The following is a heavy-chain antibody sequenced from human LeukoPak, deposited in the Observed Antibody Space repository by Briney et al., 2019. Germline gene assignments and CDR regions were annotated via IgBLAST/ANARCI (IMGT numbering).Heavy chain of an antibody. J-gene: IGHJ4*02. Sequence: PGGSLRLSCATSGLTFNIDWMNWVRQAPGKGLEWVSYISSSGSTIYYADSVKGRFTISRDNAKNSLYLQMNSLRAEDTAVYYCARITRGAAAGEDYWGQGTLVTVSS. CDR3: ARITRGAAAGEDY. CDR1: GLTFNIDW. V-gene: IGHV3-48*04. D-gene: IGHD6-13*01. CDR2: ISSSGSTI.